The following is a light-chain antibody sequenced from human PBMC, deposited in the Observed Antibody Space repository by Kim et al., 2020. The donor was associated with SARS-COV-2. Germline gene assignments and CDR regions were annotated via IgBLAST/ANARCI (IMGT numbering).Light chain of an antibody. CDR3: QQRLNWPPIT. Sequence: EIVLTQSPATLSLSPGERATLSCRASHSVSKYLVWYQQKPGQPPRLLIYDASNRATGIPARFSGSGSGTDFTLTITSLEPEDFAVYYCQQRLNWPPITFGQGTRLEIK. CDR2: DAS. CDR1: HSVSKY. J-gene: IGKJ5*01. V-gene: IGKV3-11*01.